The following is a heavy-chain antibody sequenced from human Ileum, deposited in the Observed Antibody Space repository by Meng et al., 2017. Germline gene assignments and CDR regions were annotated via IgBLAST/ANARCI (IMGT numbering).Heavy chain of an antibody. CDR3: ARFCSGGRCPEY. V-gene: IGHV4-59*01. CDR1: GDSMSGFY. J-gene: IGHJ4*02. CDR2: IHYTGST. D-gene: IGHD2-15*01. Sequence: ESLKISCTVSGDSMSGFYWTWIRQPPGKGLEWICNIHYTGSTTDYSPSLKSRVTISIDTSKSQFSLNLNSVTAADTAIYYCARFCSGGRCPEYWGQGTLVTVSS.